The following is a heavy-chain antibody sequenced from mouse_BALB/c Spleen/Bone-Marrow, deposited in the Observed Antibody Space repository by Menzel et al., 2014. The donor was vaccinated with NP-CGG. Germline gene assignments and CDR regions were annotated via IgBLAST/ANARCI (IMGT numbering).Heavy chain of an antibody. Sequence: VQLQQSGPELVKPGASVKMSCKASGYTFTSYVMHWVKQKPGQGLEWIGYINPYNDGTKYNEKFKGKATLTSDKSSGTAYMELSSLTSEDSAVYYCARRPSFYGSSYGAMDYWGQGTSVTVSS. CDR1: GYTFTSYV. J-gene: IGHJ4*01. CDR2: INPYNDGT. D-gene: IGHD1-1*01. CDR3: ARRPSFYGSSYGAMDY. V-gene: IGHV1-14*01.